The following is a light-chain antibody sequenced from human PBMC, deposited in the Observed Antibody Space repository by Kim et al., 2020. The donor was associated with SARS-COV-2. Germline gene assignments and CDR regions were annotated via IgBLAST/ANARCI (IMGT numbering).Light chain of an antibody. CDR2: KAS. Sequence: DIQMTQSPSTLSASVGDRVTITCRASQSISSYLAWYQQKPGKAPELLIYKASILESGVPSRFSGSGSGTEFTLTINSLQPGDFASFYCQQYKTSPWTFGQGTKVDIK. CDR1: QSISSY. J-gene: IGKJ1*01. CDR3: QQYKTSPWT. V-gene: IGKV1-5*03.